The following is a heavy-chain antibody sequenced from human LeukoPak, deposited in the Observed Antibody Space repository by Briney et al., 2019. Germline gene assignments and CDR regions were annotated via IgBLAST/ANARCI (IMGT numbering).Heavy chain of an antibody. Sequence: GASVKVSCKASGYTFTSYGISWVRQAPGQGLEWMGWISAYNGNTNYAQKLQGRVTMTTDTSTSTAYVELRSLRSDDTAVYYCARRSPPYHYYYGMDVWGQGTTVTVSS. CDR1: GYTFTSYG. CDR2: ISAYNGNT. V-gene: IGHV1-18*01. J-gene: IGHJ6*02. CDR3: ARRSPPYHYYYGMDV.